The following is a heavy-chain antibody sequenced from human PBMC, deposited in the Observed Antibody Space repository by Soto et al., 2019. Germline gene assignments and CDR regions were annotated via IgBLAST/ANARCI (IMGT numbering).Heavy chain of an antibody. J-gene: IGHJ6*02. V-gene: IGHV1-2*04. CDR1: GYTFTGYY. D-gene: IGHD6-19*01. Sequence: ASVKVSCKASGYTFTGYYRHWVRQAPGQGLEWMGWINPNSGGTNYAQKFQGWVTMTRDTSISSAYMELSRLRSDDTAVYYCARDRGFHSSGWYSPYYYYYGMDVWGQGTTVTAP. CDR2: INPNSGGT. CDR3: ARDRGFHSSGWYSPYYYYYGMDV.